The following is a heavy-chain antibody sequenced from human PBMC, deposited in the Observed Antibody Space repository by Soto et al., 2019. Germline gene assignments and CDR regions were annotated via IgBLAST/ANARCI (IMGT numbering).Heavy chain of an antibody. V-gene: IGHV3-23*01. J-gene: IGHJ4*02. D-gene: IGHD5-12*01. CDR2: ISGSGGST. CDR1: GFTFSSYA. Sequence: VQLLESGGGLVQPGGSLRLSCAASGFTFSSYAMSWVRQAPGKGLEWVSAISGSGGSTYYADSVKGRFTISRDNSKNTLYLQMNSLRAEDTAVYYCAKDSLLDSGYDYSYYFDYWGQGTLVTVSS. CDR3: AKDSLLDSGYDYSYYFDY.